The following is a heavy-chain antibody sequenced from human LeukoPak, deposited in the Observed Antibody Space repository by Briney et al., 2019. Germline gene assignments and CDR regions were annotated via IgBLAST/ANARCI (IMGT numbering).Heavy chain of an antibody. Sequence: GGSLRLSCATSGFTFSSYSMNWVRQAPGKGLEWVSSISSSSSYIYYAGSVKGRFTISRDNAKKSLYLPMNSQRADETAVYYCGRGSRTFDYWGQGTLVTVSS. CDR2: ISSSSSYI. V-gene: IGHV3-21*01. CDR3: GRGSRTFDY. J-gene: IGHJ4*02. D-gene: IGHD1-7*01. CDR1: GFTFSSYS.